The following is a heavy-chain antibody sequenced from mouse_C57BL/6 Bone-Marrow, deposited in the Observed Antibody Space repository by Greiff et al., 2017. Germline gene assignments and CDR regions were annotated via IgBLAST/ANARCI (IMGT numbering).Heavy chain of an antibody. CDR2: ISDGGSYT. Sequence: EVQLVESGGGLVKPGGSLKLSCAASGFTFSSYAMSWVRQTPEKRLEWVATISDGGSYTYYPDNVKGRFTISRDKAKNNLYLQMSHLKSEDTAMYYCARDNYWYFDVWGTGTTVTVSS. V-gene: IGHV5-4*01. CDR1: GFTFSSYA. J-gene: IGHJ1*03. CDR3: ARDNYWYFDV.